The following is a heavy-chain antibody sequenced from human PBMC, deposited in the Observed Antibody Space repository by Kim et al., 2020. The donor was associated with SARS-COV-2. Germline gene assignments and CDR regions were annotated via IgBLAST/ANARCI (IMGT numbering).Heavy chain of an antibody. CDR3: ARDRGLGLSWGDIVVVPAAIPVDY. CDR2: ISAYNGNT. CDR1: GYTFTSYG. Sequence: ASVKVSCKASGYTFTSYGISWVRQAPGQGLEWMGWISAYNGNTNYAQKLQGRVTMTTDTSTSTAYMELRSLRSDDTAVYYCARDRGLGLSWGDIVVVPAAIPVDYWGQGTLVTVSS. J-gene: IGHJ4*02. V-gene: IGHV1-18*01. D-gene: IGHD2-2*02.